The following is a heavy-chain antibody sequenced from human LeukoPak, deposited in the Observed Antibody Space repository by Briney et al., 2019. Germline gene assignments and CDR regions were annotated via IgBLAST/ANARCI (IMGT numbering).Heavy chain of an antibody. D-gene: IGHD1-26*01. Sequence: PGGSLRLSCVASRFIFSMFSMNLVRQAPGQGLEWLSHISGSSSTIHYEDSVKGRFTISRDNAKNSLYLQMNSLRDEDTAVYYCARELSVTYPFDLWGQGTLVTVSS. J-gene: IGHJ4*02. CDR2: ISGSSSTI. CDR3: ARELSVTYPFDL. CDR1: RFIFSMFS. V-gene: IGHV3-48*02.